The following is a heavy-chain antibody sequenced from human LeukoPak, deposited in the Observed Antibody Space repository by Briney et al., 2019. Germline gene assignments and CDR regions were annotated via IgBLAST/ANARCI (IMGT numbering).Heavy chain of an antibody. Sequence: SETLSLTCAVYGVSFSGYYWSWIRQPPGKGLEWIGEINHSGSTNYNPSLKSRVTISVDTSKNQFSLKLSSVTAADTAVYYCASAPMVRGEDYFDYWGQGTLVTVSS. CDR2: INHSGST. CDR3: ASAPMVRGEDYFDY. V-gene: IGHV4-34*01. CDR1: GVSFSGYY. J-gene: IGHJ4*02. D-gene: IGHD3-10*01.